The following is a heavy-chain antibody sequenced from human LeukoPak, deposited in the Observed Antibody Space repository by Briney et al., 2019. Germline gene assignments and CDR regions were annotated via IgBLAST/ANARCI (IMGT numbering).Heavy chain of an antibody. CDR2: ISYDGSNK. Sequence: KSGGSLRLSCAASGFTFSSYGMHWVRQAPGKGLEWVAVISYDGSNKYYADSVKGRFTISRDNSKNTLYLQMNSLRAEDTAVYYCAKSSMRLGAFDIWGQGTMVTVSS. J-gene: IGHJ3*02. D-gene: IGHD2/OR15-2a*01. CDR1: GFTFSSYG. V-gene: IGHV3-30*18. CDR3: AKSSMRLGAFDI.